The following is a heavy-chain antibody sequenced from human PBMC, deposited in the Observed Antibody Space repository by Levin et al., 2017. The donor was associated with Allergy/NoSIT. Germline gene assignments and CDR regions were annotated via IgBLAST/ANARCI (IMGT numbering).Heavy chain of an antibody. D-gene: IGHD3-10*01. CDR1: GFTFSSYG. CDR3: AKGIWFGELLPPFDY. Sequence: LSLTCAASGFTFSSYGMHWVRQAPGKGLEWVAVISYDGSNKYYADSVKGRFTISRDNSKNTLYLQMNSLRAEDTAVYYCAKGIWFGELLPPFDYWGQGTLVTVSS. V-gene: IGHV3-30*18. J-gene: IGHJ4*02. CDR2: ISYDGSNK.